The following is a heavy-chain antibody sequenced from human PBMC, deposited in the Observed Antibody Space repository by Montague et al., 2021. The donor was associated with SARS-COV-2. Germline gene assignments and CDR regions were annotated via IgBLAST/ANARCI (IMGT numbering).Heavy chain of an antibody. J-gene: IGHJ5*02. D-gene: IGHD3-10*01. Sequence: SETLSLTCTVSGGSMSDHYWAWIRQPPGEGLEWLAYIYYSGGINSNASLKSRVTMSVDTSKNQFSLKLTSVTAADTAVYYCARAVSVRRAVNWFDPWGQGTLVTVFS. CDR3: ARAVSVRRAVNWFDP. CDR1: GGSMSDHY. V-gene: IGHV4-59*11. CDR2: IYYSGGI.